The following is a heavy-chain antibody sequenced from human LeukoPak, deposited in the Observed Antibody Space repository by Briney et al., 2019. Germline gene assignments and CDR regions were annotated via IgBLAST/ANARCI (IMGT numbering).Heavy chain of an antibody. D-gene: IGHD5-24*01. CDR1: GGSISGSNC. V-gene: IGHV4-61*01. CDR2: IYYSGRT. J-gene: IGHJ5*01. Sequence: SETLSLTCAVSGGSISGSNCCSWIRQPPGKGLEWIGYIYYSGRTTYNPSLKSRVTISVDTSKNQFSLHLSSVTAADTAVYYCARSPWLQFDSWGQGTLVTVSS. CDR3: ARSPWLQFDS.